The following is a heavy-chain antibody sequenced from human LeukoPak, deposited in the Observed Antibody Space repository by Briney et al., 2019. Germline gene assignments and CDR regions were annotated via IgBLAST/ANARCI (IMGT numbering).Heavy chain of an antibody. J-gene: IGHJ4*02. V-gene: IGHV3-9*01. CDR2: ISWNSGSI. CDR1: GFTFDDYA. D-gene: IGHD5-12*01. Sequence: GGSLRLSCAASGFTFDDYAMHWVRQAPGKGLEWVSGISWNSGSIGYADSVKGRFTISRDNAKNSLYLQMNSLRAEDTALYYWAKAMGSRSGYAIDYWGQGTLVTVSS. CDR3: AKAMGSRSGYAIDY.